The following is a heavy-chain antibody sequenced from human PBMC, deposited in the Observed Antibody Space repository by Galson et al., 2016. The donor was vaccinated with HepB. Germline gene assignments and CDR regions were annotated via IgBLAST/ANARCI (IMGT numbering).Heavy chain of an antibody. CDR2: ISAHDGDT. CDR3: VRDLEHMGSSSWEDCFDP. D-gene: IGHD1/OR15-1a*01. V-gene: IGHV1-18*01. J-gene: IGHJ5*02. CDR1: GYTFSNYG. Sequence: SVKVSCKASGYTFSNYGIIWVRQAPGQGLKWMGWISAHDGDTNYAQNFQGRVTMTTDTSTSTAYMELRSLTSDDTAVYYCVRDLEHMGSSSWEDCFDPWGQGTLVTVSS.